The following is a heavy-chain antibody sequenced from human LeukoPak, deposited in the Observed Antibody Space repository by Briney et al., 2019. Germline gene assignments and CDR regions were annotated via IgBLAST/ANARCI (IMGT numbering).Heavy chain of an antibody. CDR2: ISSSISYI. CDR1: GFTFRHHS. V-gene: IGHV3-21*01. CDR3: ARDKAVRDAFDI. Sequence: GGSLRLSCAASGFTFRHHSKNWLRQAPATGLEGVSSISSSISYIYYADSVKGRFTISRDNAKNSLYLQMNSLRAEDTAVYYCARDKAVRDAFDIWGQGTMVTVSS. J-gene: IGHJ3*02.